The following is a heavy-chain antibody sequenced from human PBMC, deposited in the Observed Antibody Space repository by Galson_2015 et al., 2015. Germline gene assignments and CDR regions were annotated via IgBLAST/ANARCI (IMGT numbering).Heavy chain of an antibody. J-gene: IGHJ4*02. D-gene: IGHD5-12*01. V-gene: IGHV3-23*01. Sequence: SLRLSCAASGFTFSDHAMTWVRQAPGKGLEWVSGIAGSGDSTYSAAPVKGRFTISRDNSENTLYLQMNSLRAEDTAVYYCAKANSGRPFGFDFWGQGTLVTVSS. CDR2: IAGSGDST. CDR3: AKANSGRPFGFDF. CDR1: GFTFSDHA.